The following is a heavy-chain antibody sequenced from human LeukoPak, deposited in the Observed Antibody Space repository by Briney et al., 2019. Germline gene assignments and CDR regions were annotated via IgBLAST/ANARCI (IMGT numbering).Heavy chain of an antibody. CDR3: ARGSGSSRTAYMT. Sequence: GESLKISCNGSGYSFTSYWIGWVRQMPGKGLEWMGIIYPGDSDTTYSPSFQGQVTISADKPLSTAYLQWSSLKASDTAMYYCARGSGSSRTAYMTWGQGNPVTVSS. CDR2: IYPGDSDT. J-gene: IGHJ1*01. CDR1: GYSFTSYW. V-gene: IGHV5-51*01. D-gene: IGHD1-26*01.